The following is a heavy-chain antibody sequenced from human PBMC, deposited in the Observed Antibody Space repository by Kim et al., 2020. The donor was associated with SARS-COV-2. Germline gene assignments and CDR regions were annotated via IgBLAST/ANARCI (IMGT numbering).Heavy chain of an antibody. Sequence: GGSLRLSCAASGFTFDAYAMHWVRQAPGKGLEWVSGISWNGGSIGYADSVKGRFTTSRDNAKNSLYLQMNSLRAEDTALYYCAKDIDSYGYQTWFDPWGQ. CDR2: ISWNGGSI. V-gene: IGHV3-9*01. CDR3: AKDIDSYGYQTWFDP. J-gene: IGHJ5*02. CDR1: GFTFDAYA. D-gene: IGHD5-18*01.